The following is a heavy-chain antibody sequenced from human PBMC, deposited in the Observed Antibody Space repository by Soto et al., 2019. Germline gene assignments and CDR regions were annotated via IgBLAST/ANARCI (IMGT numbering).Heavy chain of an antibody. V-gene: IGHV3-23*01. D-gene: IGHD3-16*02. CDR3: AKSSNDFVWGTFRHLDS. CDR2: IGGGGRTK. J-gene: IGHJ4*02. CDR1: GLSFSSYA. Sequence: EVQLLESGGGLVQPGGSLRLSCAASGLSFSSYAMTWVRQAPGKGLEWVSAIGGGGRTKYYADSVEGRFTISRDNSKNTLYLHISSLRGEDTAVYHCAKSSNDFVWGTFRHLDSLGQGTLVTVSS.